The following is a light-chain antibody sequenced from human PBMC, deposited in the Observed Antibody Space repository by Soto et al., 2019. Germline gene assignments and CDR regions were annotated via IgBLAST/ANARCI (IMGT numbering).Light chain of an antibody. CDR3: QQYGSSRFT. J-gene: IGKJ3*01. CDR1: QSISSSY. Sequence: EIVLTQSPGTLSLSPGERATLSCRASQSISSSYLAWYQQKPGQAPRLLVYGASSRATGTPVRFSGSGSGTDFTLTISRLEPEDFAVYYCQQYGSSRFTFGPGTKVDIK. CDR2: GAS. V-gene: IGKV3-20*01.